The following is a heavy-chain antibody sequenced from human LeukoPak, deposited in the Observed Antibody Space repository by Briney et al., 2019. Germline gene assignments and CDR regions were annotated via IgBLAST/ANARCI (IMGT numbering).Heavy chain of an antibody. D-gene: IGHD2-15*01. V-gene: IGHV3-21*01. CDR2: ISSSSSYI. Sequence: GGSLRLSCAASGFTLRTYSMNWVRQAPGKGLEWVSSISSSSSYIYYADSVRGRFTISRDNAKNSLYLQMNSLRAEDTAVYYCTRAPVTSCSGVLCYPFDYWGQGTLVTVSS. J-gene: IGHJ4*02. CDR3: TRAPVTSCSGVLCYPFDY. CDR1: GFTLRTYS.